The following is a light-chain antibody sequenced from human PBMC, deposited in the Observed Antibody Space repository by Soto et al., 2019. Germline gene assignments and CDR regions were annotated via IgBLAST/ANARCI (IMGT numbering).Light chain of an antibody. J-gene: IGKJ1*01. Sequence: EIVLTQSPGTLSSSPGERATLSCRASQSIDNRYFAWDQHKPGQAPRLLIYETSSRATGIPDRFGGSASGTDFTLTINRLGPEDFAVYYCQQYFASSWTFGQGTKVDIK. CDR3: QQYFASSWT. CDR2: ETS. V-gene: IGKV3-20*01. CDR1: QSIDNRY.